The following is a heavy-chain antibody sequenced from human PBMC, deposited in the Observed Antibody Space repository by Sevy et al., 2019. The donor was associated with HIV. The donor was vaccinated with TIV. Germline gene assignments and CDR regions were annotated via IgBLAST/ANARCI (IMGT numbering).Heavy chain of an antibody. Sequence: KAGASVKVSCKASGFSFSSYGFTWVRQAPGQGLEWMGWIGVYNGNSNSAQRLQGRVTLTTDTSTSTVYMELSGLKSDDTAVYYCARVPTYYYGSSTYFDYWGQGTPVTVSS. CDR3: ARVPTYYYGSSTYFDY. CDR1: GFSFSSYG. D-gene: IGHD3-10*01. V-gene: IGHV1-18*01. CDR2: IGVYNGNS. J-gene: IGHJ4*02.